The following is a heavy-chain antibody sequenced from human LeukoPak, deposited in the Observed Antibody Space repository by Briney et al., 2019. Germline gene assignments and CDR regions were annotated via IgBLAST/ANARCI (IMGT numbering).Heavy chain of an antibody. Sequence: PGRSLRLSCAASGFTFSSYGMHWVRQAPGKGLEWVAVIWYDGSNKYYADSVKGRFTISRDNSKNTLYLQMNSLRAEDTAVYYCARDRAGVDYYYGMDVWGQGTTVTVSS. CDR1: GFTFSSYG. V-gene: IGHV3-33*01. CDR3: ARDRAGVDYYYGMDV. CDR2: IWYDGSNK. D-gene: IGHD2-21*01. J-gene: IGHJ6*02.